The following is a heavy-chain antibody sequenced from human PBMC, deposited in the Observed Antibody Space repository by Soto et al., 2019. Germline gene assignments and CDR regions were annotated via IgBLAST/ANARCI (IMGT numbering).Heavy chain of an antibody. CDR1: GGTFSSYA. CDR3: ASFPTVTPQPYSYYYGMDV. Sequence: SVKVSCKASGGTFSSYAISWVRQAPGQGLEWMGGIIPIFGTANYAQKFQGRVTITADESTSTAYMELSSLRSEDTAVYYCASFPTVTPQPYSYYYGMDVWGQGTTVTAP. D-gene: IGHD4-17*01. CDR2: IIPIFGTA. J-gene: IGHJ6*02. V-gene: IGHV1-69*13.